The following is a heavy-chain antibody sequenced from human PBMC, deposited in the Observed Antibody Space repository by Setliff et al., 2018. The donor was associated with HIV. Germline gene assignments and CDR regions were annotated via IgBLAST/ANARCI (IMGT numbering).Heavy chain of an antibody. CDR3: ARSGPQTTWYFDRSGYSHNY. J-gene: IGHJ4*02. D-gene: IGHD3-22*01. CDR1: GYSFARYG. Sequence: ASVKVSCKATGYSFARYGLSWVRQAPGQGLEWMGWISGFNGNTKYAQSFQDRVAMTTETATSTAYMEMRSLRSDDTAVYFCARSGPQTTWYFDRSGYSHNYWGQGTLVTVSS. CDR2: ISGFNGNT. V-gene: IGHV1-18*01.